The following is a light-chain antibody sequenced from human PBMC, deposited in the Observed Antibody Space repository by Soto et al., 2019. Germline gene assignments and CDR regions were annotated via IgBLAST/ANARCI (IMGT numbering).Light chain of an antibody. Sequence: DIQMTQSPSTLSASIGDRVTITCRASQNINNWLAWYQQKPGKAPKLLIYDASSLESGVPSRFSGSGSGTEFTLTISSLQPDDFATYYCQQYNSYSWTFGQGTKVDNK. J-gene: IGKJ1*01. V-gene: IGKV1-5*01. CDR1: QNINNW. CDR2: DAS. CDR3: QQYNSYSWT.